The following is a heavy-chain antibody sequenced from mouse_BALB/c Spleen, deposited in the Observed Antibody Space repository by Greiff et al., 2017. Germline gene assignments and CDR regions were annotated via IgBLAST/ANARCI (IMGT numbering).Heavy chain of an antibody. J-gene: IGHJ4*01. CDR1: GFTFSSFG. CDR3: ARSETGTNAMDY. D-gene: IGHD4-1*01. CDR2: ISSGSSTI. V-gene: IGHV5-17*02. Sequence: EVKVVESGGGLVQPGGSRKLSCAASGFTFSSFGMHWVRQAPEKGLEWVAYISSGSSTIYYADTVKDQFTISRDNPKNTLFMQMTSLRSEDTAMYYCARSETGTNAMDYWGQGTSVTVSS.